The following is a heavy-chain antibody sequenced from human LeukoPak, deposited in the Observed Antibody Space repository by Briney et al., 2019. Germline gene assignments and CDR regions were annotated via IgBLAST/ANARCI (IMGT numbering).Heavy chain of an antibody. CDR2: TSSSGTYT. CDR3: ARGSMGGTFDY. Sequence: GGSLRLTCAASGCTFSSHSINWVRQPPGKGLEWVSSTSSSGTYTSFADSVKGRFTISTDNAKNSLFLQMNSLRAEDTAVYYCARGSMGGTFDYWGQGTLVTVPA. J-gene: IGHJ4*02. D-gene: IGHD2/OR15-2a*01. CDR1: GCTFSSHS. V-gene: IGHV3-21*06.